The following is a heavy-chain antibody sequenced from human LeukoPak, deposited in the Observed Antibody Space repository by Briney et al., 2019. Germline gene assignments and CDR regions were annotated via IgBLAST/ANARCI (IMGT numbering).Heavy chain of an antibody. J-gene: IGHJ5*02. CDR1: GYSSTNYG. CDR3: ARGDSSSWYGLGGNWFDP. V-gene: IGHV1-2*02. Sequence: GASVKVSGKASGYSSTNYGISWVRQAPGQGLEWMGWNNPNSGGTNYAQKFQGRVTMTRDTSISTAYMELSRLRSDDTAVYYCARGDSSSWYGLGGNWFDPWGQGTLVTVSS. D-gene: IGHD6-13*01. CDR2: NNPNSGGT.